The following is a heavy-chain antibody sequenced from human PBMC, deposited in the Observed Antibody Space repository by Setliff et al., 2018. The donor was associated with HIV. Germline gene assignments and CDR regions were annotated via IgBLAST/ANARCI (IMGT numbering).Heavy chain of an antibody. CDR3: ARARTDYYDRRRRSHYYIDV. CDR2: MNPDSRNT. D-gene: IGHD3-22*01. V-gene: IGHV1-8*02. CDR1: GYTFSSYD. Sequence: ASVKVSCKPSGYTFSSYDLNWVRQAAGQGLEGMGWMNPDSRNTGYAQRFEGRVTLTWDTSISTAYLELNHLKSDDTAVYYCARARTDYYDRRRRSHYYIDVWARGATVTVSS. J-gene: IGHJ6*03.